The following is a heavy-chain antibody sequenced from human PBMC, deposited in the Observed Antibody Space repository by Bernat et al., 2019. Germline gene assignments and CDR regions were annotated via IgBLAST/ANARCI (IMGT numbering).Heavy chain of an antibody. J-gene: IGHJ4*02. D-gene: IGHD3-22*01. CDR3: ARDYYDSSGYEEGRMPFDS. V-gene: IGHV1-69*02. CDR1: GGTFSSYT. Sequence: QVQLVQSGAEVKKPGSSVKVSCKASGGTFSSYTISWVRQAPGQGLEWMGRIIPILGIANYAQKFQGKVTITAEKSTSTAYMELSSLRSEDTAVYYCARDYYDSSGYEEGRMPFDSWGQGTLVPVSS. CDR2: IIPILGIA.